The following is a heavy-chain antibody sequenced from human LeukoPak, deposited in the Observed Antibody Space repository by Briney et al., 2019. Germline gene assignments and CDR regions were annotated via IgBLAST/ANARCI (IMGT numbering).Heavy chain of an antibody. D-gene: IGHD3-10*01. J-gene: IGHJ4*02. V-gene: IGHV1-18*01. CDR1: GYTFTSYG. Sequence: GAPVKVSCKASGYTFTSYGISWVRQAPGQGLEWMGWISAYNGNTNYAQKLQGRVTMTTDTSTSTAYMELRSLRSDDTAVYYCARSVIILWFGESFQDYWGQGTLVTVSS. CDR2: ISAYNGNT. CDR3: ARSVIILWFGESFQDY.